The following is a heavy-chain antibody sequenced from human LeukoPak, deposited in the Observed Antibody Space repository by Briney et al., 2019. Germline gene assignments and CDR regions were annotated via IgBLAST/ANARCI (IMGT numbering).Heavy chain of an antibody. CDR2: IYYSGRT. Sequence: SETLSLTCTVSGGSISSSSYYWGWIRQPPGKGLEWIGSIYYSGRTYYNPSLKSRVTISVDTSKNQFSLKLSSVTAADTAVYYCARQLWFGEFHFDCWGQGTLVTVSS. D-gene: IGHD3-10*01. CDR1: GGSISSSSYY. CDR3: ARQLWFGEFHFDC. J-gene: IGHJ4*02. V-gene: IGHV4-39*01.